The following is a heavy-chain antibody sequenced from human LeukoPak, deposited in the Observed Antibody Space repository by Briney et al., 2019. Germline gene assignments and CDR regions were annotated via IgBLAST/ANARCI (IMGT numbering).Heavy chain of an antibody. CDR3: AKATRGSVYSPVDY. D-gene: IGHD3-22*01. CDR1: GFSFANYA. Sequence: GRSLRLSCAASGFSFANYAMNWVRQAPGKGLEWVSSISGDETNTFYADSVKGRFTLSRDSSKNTLFVQMNSLRADDTAIYYCAKATRGSVYSPVDYWGQGTLVTVSS. V-gene: IGHV3-23*01. J-gene: IGHJ4*02. CDR2: ISGDETNT.